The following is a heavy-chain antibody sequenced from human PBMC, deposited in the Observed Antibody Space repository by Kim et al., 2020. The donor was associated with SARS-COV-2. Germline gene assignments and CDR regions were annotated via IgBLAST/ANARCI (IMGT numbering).Heavy chain of an antibody. CDR3: ARLDLYGLIDY. CDR1: GGSISSSSYY. V-gene: IGHV4-39*01. CDR2: IYYSGST. D-gene: IGHD2-2*02. J-gene: IGHJ4*02. Sequence: SETLSLTCTVSGGSISSSSYYWGWIRQPPGKGLEWIGSIYYSGSTYYNPSLKSRVTISVDTSKNQFSLKLSSVTAADTAVYYCARLDLYGLIDYWGQGTLVAVSS.